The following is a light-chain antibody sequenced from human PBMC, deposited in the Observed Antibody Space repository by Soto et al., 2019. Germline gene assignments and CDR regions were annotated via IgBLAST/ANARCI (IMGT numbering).Light chain of an antibody. J-gene: IGKJ1*01. CDR2: GAS. V-gene: IGKV3D-15*01. CDR3: QQYNNWPPGT. CDR1: QSVSSN. Sequence: ERVMTQSPATLSVSPGERATLSCRASQSVSSNLAWYQQKPGQAPRLLIYGASTRATGIPARFSGSGSGTEFTLTISSLQSEDFAVYYCQQYNNWPPGTLGQGTKV.